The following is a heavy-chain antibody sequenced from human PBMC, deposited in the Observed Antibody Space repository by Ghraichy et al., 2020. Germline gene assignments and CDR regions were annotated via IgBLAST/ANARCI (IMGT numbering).Heavy chain of an antibody. CDR2: ISGSGGST. Sequence: GESLNISCAASGFTFSSYAMSWVRQAPGKGLEWVSAISGSGGSTYYADSVKGRFTISRDNSKNTLYLQMNSLRAEDTAVYYCAKGNGYSYGYLDYWGQGTLVTVSS. CDR3: AKGNGYSYGYLDY. D-gene: IGHD5-18*01. J-gene: IGHJ4*02. CDR1: GFTFSSYA. V-gene: IGHV3-23*01.